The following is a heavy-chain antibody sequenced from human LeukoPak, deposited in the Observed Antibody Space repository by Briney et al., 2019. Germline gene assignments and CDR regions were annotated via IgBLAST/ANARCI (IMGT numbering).Heavy chain of an antibody. CDR1: GFTFSNYA. CDR3: AKAIAATGRWWIFDY. V-gene: IGHV3-23*01. Sequence: GGSLRLSCAASGFTFSNYAMSWVRQAPGEGLEWVSTISGSGSSTYYADSVKGRFTISRDNPKNAQYLQMSSLRAEDTAVYYCAKAIAATGRWWIFDYWGQGTLVTVSS. CDR2: ISGSGSST. D-gene: IGHD3-9*01. J-gene: IGHJ4*02.